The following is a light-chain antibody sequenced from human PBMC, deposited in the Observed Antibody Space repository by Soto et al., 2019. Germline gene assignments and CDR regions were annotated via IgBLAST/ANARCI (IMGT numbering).Light chain of an antibody. CDR3: MQALQTPRT. J-gene: IGKJ3*01. Sequence: DIVMTQSPLSLPVTPGEPASISCRSSQSLLHSNGYNYLDWYLQKPGQSPQLLIYLGSNRASGGXDXSSGCGSGTDFTLKISRVEAEDVGVYYCMQALQTPRTFGPGTKVDIK. V-gene: IGKV2-28*01. CDR2: LGS. CDR1: QSLLHSNGYNY.